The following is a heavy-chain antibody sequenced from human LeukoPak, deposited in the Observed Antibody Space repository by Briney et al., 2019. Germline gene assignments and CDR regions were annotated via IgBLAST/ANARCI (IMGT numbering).Heavy chain of an antibody. CDR2: IVPILNIP. J-gene: IGHJ6*02. CDR3: AREKMEVGYYGLDV. D-gene: IGHD1-1*01. V-gene: IGHV1-69*04. Sequence: SVKVSCKASGGTFCNSAINWVRQAPGQGLEWMGRIVPILNIPNYAQKLQGRVTIAADKSTSTAYMELSSLRSDDTAVYYCAREKMEVGYYGLDVWGQGTTVTVSS. CDR1: GGTFCNSA.